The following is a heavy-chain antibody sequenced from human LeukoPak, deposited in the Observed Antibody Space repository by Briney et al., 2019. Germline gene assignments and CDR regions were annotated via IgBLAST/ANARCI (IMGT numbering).Heavy chain of an antibody. CDR2: ISSSGSTI. J-gene: IGHJ4*02. CDR3: ASQKQWEPHFDY. CDR1: GFTFSSYE. D-gene: IGHD1-26*01. V-gene: IGHV3-48*03. Sequence: PGGSLRLSCAAPGFTFSSYEMNWVRQAPGKGLEWVSYISSSGSTIYYADSVKGRFTISRDNAKNSLYLQMNSLRAEDTAVYYCASQKQWEPHFDYWGQGTLVTVSS.